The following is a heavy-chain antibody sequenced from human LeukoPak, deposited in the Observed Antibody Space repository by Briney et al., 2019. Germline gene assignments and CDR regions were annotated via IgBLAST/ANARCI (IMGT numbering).Heavy chain of an antibody. J-gene: IGHJ4*02. CDR1: GITLSNYG. Sequence: GGSLRLSCAVSGITLSNYGMSWVRQASGKGLEWVAGISDSGGRANYADSVKGRFTISRDNPKNTLYLQMNSLRAEDTAVYFCAKRGVVIRVILVGFHKEAYYFDSWGQGALVTVSS. CDR3: AKRGVVIRVILVGFHKEAYYFDS. CDR2: ISDSGGRA. V-gene: IGHV3-23*01. D-gene: IGHD3-22*01.